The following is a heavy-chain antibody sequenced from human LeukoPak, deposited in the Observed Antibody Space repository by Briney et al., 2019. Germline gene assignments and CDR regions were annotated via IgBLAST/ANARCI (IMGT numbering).Heavy chain of an antibody. J-gene: IGHJ4*02. CDR1: GGSISSSSYY. CDR2: IYYSGST. D-gene: IGHD6-19*01. V-gene: IGHV4-39*02. Sequence: PSETLSLTCTVSGGSISSSSYYWGWIRQPPGKGLEWIGSIYYSGSTYYNPSLKSRVTISVDTSKNQFSLKLSSVTAADTAVYYRGKDAHSSGWRGGVDSWGQGTLVTVSS. CDR3: GKDAHSSGWRGGVDS.